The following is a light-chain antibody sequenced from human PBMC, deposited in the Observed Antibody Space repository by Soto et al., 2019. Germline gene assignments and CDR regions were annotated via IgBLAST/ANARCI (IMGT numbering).Light chain of an antibody. J-gene: IGKJ2*01. CDR2: DTS. CDR1: QSISHY. Sequence: DIQMTQSPSSLSASVGDRVTITCRASQSISHYLAWYQQKPGKAPKLLIYDTSTLEGGIPSRSSGSGSGTKFTLTISSLQPDDFATYYCQQYNSDSTFGQGTKVDIK. CDR3: QQYNSDST. V-gene: IGKV1-5*01.